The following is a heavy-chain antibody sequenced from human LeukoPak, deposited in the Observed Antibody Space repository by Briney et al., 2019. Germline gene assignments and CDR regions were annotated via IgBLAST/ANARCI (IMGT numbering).Heavy chain of an antibody. D-gene: IGHD3-10*02. Sequence: GGSLRLSCAASGFTFSSYEMNWVRQAPGKGLEWVSYISGSGRTIYYANSVKGRFTISRDNAKNSLYLQMNSLRAEDTAVYYCAELGITMIGGVWGKGTTVTISS. J-gene: IGHJ6*04. CDR1: GFTFSSYE. CDR2: ISGSGRTI. CDR3: AELGITMIGGV. V-gene: IGHV3-48*03.